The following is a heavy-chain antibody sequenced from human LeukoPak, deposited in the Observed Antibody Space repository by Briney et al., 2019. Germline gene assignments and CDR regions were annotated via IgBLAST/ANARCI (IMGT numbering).Heavy chain of an antibody. Sequence: SETLSLTCTVSGGSISSYYWSWIRQPPGKGLEWIGYIYYSGSTIYNPPLKSRVTISVDTSWNQFSLKVTSVTAADTAVYYCARGTSSGWYGFDFWGQGTLVTVSS. CDR1: GGSISSYY. CDR3: ARGTSSGWYGFDF. J-gene: IGHJ4*02. V-gene: IGHV4-59*01. CDR2: IYYSGST. D-gene: IGHD6-19*01.